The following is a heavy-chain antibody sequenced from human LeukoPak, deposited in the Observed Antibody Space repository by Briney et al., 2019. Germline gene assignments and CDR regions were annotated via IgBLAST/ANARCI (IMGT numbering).Heavy chain of an antibody. CDR3: ARGSIVVVPAATYYYGSGTLFDY. D-gene: IGHD2-2*01. J-gene: IGHJ4*02. Sequence: SETLSLTCAVYGGSFSGYYWSWIRQPPGKGLEWIGEINHSGSTNYNPSLKSRVTISVDTSKNQFSLKLSSVTAADTDVYYCARGSIVVVPAATYYYGSGTLFDYWGQGTLVTVSS. CDR2: INHSGST. V-gene: IGHV4-34*01. CDR1: GGSFSGYY.